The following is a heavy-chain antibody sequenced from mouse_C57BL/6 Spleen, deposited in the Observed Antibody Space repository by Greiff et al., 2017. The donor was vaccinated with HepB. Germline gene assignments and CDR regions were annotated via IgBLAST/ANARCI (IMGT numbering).Heavy chain of an antibody. J-gene: IGHJ4*01. CDR2: IHPNSGST. CDR3: ARRDYYDYDDAMDY. V-gene: IGHV1-64*01. Sequence: QVQLQQPGAELVKPGASVKLSCKASGYTFTSYWIHWVKQRPGQGLEWIGMIHPNSGSTNYNEKFKSKATLTVDKSSSTAYMQLSSLTSEDSAVYYCARRDYYDYDDAMDYWGQGTSVTVSS. D-gene: IGHD2-4*01. CDR1: GYTFTSYW.